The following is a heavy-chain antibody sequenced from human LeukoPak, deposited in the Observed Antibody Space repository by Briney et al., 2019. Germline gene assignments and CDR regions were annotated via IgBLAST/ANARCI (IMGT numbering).Heavy chain of an antibody. Sequence: GGSLRLSCAASGFTFSSYSMKWVRQAPGKGLDWLSYISSSSSTIYYADSVKGRFTISRDNTKKTLYLEMNSLRAEDTAVYSCARVAHFDRGMDVWGQGTTVTVSS. CDR2: ISSSSSTI. D-gene: IGHD3-9*01. V-gene: IGHV3-48*04. CDR1: GFTFSSYS. CDR3: ARVAHFDRGMDV. J-gene: IGHJ6*02.